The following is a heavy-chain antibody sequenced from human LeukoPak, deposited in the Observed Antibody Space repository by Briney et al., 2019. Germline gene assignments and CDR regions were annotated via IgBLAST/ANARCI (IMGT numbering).Heavy chain of an antibody. CDR2: IYYSGST. Sequence: SETLSLTCTVSGGSISSYYWTWIRQPPGKGLEWIGYIYYSGSTNYNPSLKSRVTISVDTSKNQFSLKLSSVTAADTAVYYCARQGRGYGGNSDYWGQGTLVTVSS. J-gene: IGHJ4*02. D-gene: IGHD4-23*01. V-gene: IGHV4-59*08. CDR1: GGSISSYY. CDR3: ARQGRGYGGNSDY.